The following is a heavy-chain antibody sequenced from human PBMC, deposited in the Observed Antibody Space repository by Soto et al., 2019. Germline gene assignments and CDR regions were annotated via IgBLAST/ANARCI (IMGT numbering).Heavy chain of an antibody. V-gene: IGHV3-49*03. CDR1: GFSVGDFA. D-gene: IGHD6-19*01. CDR2: IRSNSYGGTL. J-gene: IGHJ1*01. Sequence: EVQLVESGGGLVQPGRSLRLSCTTSGFSVGDFALSWFRQAPGKGLEWVGLIRSNSYGGTLEYAASVEGRFTISRDDSKSTAYLEMNSLKTEDTAVYDCTRDDNGWYGGFWGQGTLVTVSS. CDR3: TRDDNGWYGGF.